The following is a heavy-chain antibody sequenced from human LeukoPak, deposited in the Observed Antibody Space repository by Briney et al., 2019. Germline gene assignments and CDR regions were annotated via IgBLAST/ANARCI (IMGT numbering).Heavy chain of an antibody. CDR2: IVVGSGNT. Sequence: TSVKVSCKASGFTFTSSAVQWVRQARGQRLEWIGWIVVGSGNTNYAQKFQERVTITRDMSTSTAYMELGSLRSEDTAVYYCAAVIVVPAGGGYIDYWGQGTLVTVSS. V-gene: IGHV1-58*01. CDR3: AAVIVVPAGGGYIDY. J-gene: IGHJ4*02. CDR1: GFTFTSSA. D-gene: IGHD2-2*01.